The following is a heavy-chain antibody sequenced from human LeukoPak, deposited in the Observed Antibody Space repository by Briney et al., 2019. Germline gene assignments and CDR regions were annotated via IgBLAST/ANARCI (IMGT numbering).Heavy chain of an antibody. CDR2: ISSSSSYI. D-gene: IGHD6-13*01. CDR3: ARGPRQQLVLTHFDY. J-gene: IGHJ4*02. V-gene: IGHV3-21*01. Sequence: PGGSLRLSCAASGFTFSNYAMSWVRQAPGKGLEWVSSISSSSSYIYYADSVKGRFTISRDNAKNSLYLQMNSLRAEDTAVYYCARGPRQQLVLTHFDYWGQGTLVTVSS. CDR1: GFTFSNYA.